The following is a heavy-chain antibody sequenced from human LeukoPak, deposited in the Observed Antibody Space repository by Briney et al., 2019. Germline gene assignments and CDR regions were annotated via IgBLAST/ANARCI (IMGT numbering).Heavy chain of an antibody. V-gene: IGHV4-39*07. J-gene: IGHJ4*02. D-gene: IGHD6-13*01. CDR1: GDSISSSRYY. CDR3: ARGPRTVGIAAAGTWGFDY. CDR2: VSYSGSP. Sequence: PSETLSLTCTVSGDSISSSRYYWGWIRQPPGKGLEWIGSVSYSGSPYYNPSLKSRVTISVDTSKNQFSLKLSSVTAADTAVYYCARGPRTVGIAAAGTWGFDYWGQGTLVTVSS.